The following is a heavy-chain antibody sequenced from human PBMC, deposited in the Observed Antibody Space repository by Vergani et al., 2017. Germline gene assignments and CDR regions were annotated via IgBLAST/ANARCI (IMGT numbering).Heavy chain of an antibody. CDR2: SDPADSDT. Sequence: EVELVQSGPEMRKPGESLKISCKGSEYSFGNDWNGWVRQMPGKGLGWMGISDPADSDTRYSPSFQGQVTISADKSISTAFLQWDSLKASDTALYYCARHTTYTDSWGQGTLVTVAS. CDR1: EYSFGNDW. V-gene: IGHV5-51*01. CDR3: ARHTTYTDS. D-gene: IGHD1-1*01. J-gene: IGHJ4*02.